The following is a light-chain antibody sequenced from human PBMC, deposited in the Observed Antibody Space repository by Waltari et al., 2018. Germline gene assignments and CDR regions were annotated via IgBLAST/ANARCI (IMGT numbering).Light chain of an antibody. CDR1: QGINTY. Sequence: DIQLTQSPSLLSASVGDRVTITCRASQGINTYLVWYQQKPGKAPHLLVSATSTLQRGVPSRFSGSGSGTEFTLTSSSLQPEDSATYYCQQLYSYSTFGGGTKVEI. CDR2: ATS. J-gene: IGKJ4*01. V-gene: IGKV1-9*01. CDR3: QQLYSYST.